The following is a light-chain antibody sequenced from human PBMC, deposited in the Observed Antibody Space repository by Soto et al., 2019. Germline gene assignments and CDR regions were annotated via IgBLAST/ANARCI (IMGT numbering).Light chain of an antibody. CDR3: QQYGSSPQT. V-gene: IGKV3-20*01. Sequence: VLTKSPGTLSLSPGEGATLSCRASQSVSSNHLAWYQQKRGQPPRLLIYGASSRATGTPGRFSGSGSGTDFTLTITRLEPEDFAVYYCQQYGSSPQTFGQGTKVDIK. CDR2: GAS. J-gene: IGKJ1*01. CDR1: QSVSSNH.